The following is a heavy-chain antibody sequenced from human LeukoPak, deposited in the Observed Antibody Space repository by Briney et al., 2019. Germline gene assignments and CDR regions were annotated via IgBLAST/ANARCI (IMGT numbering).Heavy chain of an antibody. D-gene: IGHD6-19*01. V-gene: IGHV5-51*01. J-gene: IGHJ4*02. Sequence: GESLKISCKGSGYSFTIYWIGWGRQMPGKGLEWMGIIYPGDSDTRYSPSFQGQVTISADKSISPAYLQWSSLKASDTAMYYCARRSSGHIYYFDYWGQGTLVTVSS. CDR2: IYPGDSDT. CDR3: ARRSSGHIYYFDY. CDR1: GYSFTIYW.